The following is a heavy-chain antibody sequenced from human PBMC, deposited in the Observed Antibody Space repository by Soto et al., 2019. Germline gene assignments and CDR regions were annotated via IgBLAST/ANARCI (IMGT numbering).Heavy chain of an antibody. CDR1: GGTFSSYA. V-gene: IGHV1-69*01. J-gene: IGHJ4*02. CDR3: ARDGGYDYVEVAFDC. CDR2: IIPIFGTA. D-gene: IGHD5-12*01. Sequence: QVQLVQSGAEVKKPGSSVKVSCKASGGTFSSYAISWVRQAPGQGLEWMGGIIPIFGTANYAQKFQGRVTITADESTSTGYMELSRLRSEDTAGYYCARDGGYDYVEVAFDCWGQGTLVTVSS.